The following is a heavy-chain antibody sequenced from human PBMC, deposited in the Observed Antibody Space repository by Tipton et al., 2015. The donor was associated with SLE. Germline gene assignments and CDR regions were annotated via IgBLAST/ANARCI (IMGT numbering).Heavy chain of an antibody. D-gene: IGHD2-15*01. CDR3: ARDKCGGGSCYSPY. CDR2: IRRKAYGGTA. CDR1: GFTFGDYA. J-gene: IGHJ4*02. V-gene: IGHV3-49*04. Sequence: SLRLSCTASGFTFGDYAMTWVRQAPGKGLEWVCFIRRKAYGGTAVYAASVKGRFTISRDDSKSIAYLQMDSLQTEDTAVYYCARDKCGGGSCYSPYWGQGTLVTVSS.